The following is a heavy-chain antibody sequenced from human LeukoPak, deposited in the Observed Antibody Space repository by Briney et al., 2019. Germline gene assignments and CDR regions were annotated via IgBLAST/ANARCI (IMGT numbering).Heavy chain of an antibody. J-gene: IGHJ5*02. CDR3: ARDITYHGGDWFDP. CDR2: ISSTASSI. V-gene: IGHV3-48*04. CDR1: EFTFSSYS. Sequence: GGSLRLSCAASEFTFSSYSMSWVRQAPGKGLEWVSYISSTASSIYYADSVKGRFTISGDNAKNSLYLQMNSLRGEDTAVYYCARDITYHGGDWFDPWGQGTLVTVSS. D-gene: IGHD4-23*01.